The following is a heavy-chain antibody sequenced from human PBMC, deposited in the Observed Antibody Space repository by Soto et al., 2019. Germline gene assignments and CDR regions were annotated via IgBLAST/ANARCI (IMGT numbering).Heavy chain of an antibody. V-gene: IGHV3-33*01. CDR2: IWYDGSNK. J-gene: IGHJ6*02. Sequence: GGSLRLSCAASGFTFSSYGMHWVRQAPGKGLEWVTVIWYDGSNKYYADSVKGRFTISRDNSKNTLYLQMNSLRAEDTAVYYCARDLWFNGMDVWGQGTTVTVSS. CDR3: ARDLWFNGMDV. D-gene: IGHD2-21*01. CDR1: GFTFSSYG.